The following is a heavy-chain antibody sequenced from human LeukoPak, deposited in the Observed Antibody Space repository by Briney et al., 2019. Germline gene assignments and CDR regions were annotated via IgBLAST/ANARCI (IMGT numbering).Heavy chain of an antibody. V-gene: IGHV3-23*01. Sequence: GGSLRLSCAASGFTFSSYAMSWVRQAPGKGLEWVSAISGSGGGTYYADSVKGRFTISRDNSKNTLYLQMNSLRAEDTAVYYCAKVSNFGAYSSSLDYWGQGTLVTVSS. J-gene: IGHJ4*02. CDR2: ISGSGGGT. CDR1: GFTFSSYA. CDR3: AKVSNFGAYSSSLDY. D-gene: IGHD6-6*01.